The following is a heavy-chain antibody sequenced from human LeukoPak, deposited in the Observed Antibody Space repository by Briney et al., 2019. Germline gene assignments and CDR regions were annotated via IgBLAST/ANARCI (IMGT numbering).Heavy chain of an antibody. J-gene: IGHJ4*02. CDR2: IYYTGST. CDR3: ASLKVPGHFDY. D-gene: IGHD2/OR15-2a*01. CDR1: GGSISSSSYY. Sequence: PSETLSLTCTVSGGSISSSSYYWAWIRQPPGKGLEWIANIYYTGSTYYNPSLKNRVTISVDTSKNQFSLKVMSLTAADTAVYYCASLKVPGHFDYWGQGTLVTLSS. V-gene: IGHV4-39*01.